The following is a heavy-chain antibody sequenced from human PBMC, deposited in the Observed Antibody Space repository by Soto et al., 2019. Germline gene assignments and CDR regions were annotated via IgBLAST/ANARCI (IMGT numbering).Heavy chain of an antibody. Sequence: ASVKVSCKASGYTFTSYGISWVRQAPGQGLEWMGWISAYNGNTNYAQKLQGRVTMTTDTSTSTAYMELRSLRSDDTAVYYCARQFRQLVIPTNYYYYYYMDVWGKGTTVTVSS. CDR1: GYTFTSYG. J-gene: IGHJ6*03. CDR3: ARQFRQLVIPTNYYYYYYMDV. D-gene: IGHD6-6*01. V-gene: IGHV1-18*01. CDR2: ISAYNGNT.